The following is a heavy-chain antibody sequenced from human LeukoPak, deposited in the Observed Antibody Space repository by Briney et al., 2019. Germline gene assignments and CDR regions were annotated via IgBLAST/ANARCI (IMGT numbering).Heavy chain of an antibody. J-gene: IGHJ6*02. CDR2: INPNSGGT. V-gene: IGHV1-2*02. CDR3: ARALGSISYYYYYYGMDV. D-gene: IGHD2-2*01. Sequence: ASVKVSCTASGYTFTSYGISWVRQAPGQGLEWMGWINPNSGGTNYAQKFQGRVTMTRDTSISTAYMELSRLRSDDTAVYYCARALGSISYYYYYYGMDVWGQGTTVTVSS. CDR1: GYTFTSYG.